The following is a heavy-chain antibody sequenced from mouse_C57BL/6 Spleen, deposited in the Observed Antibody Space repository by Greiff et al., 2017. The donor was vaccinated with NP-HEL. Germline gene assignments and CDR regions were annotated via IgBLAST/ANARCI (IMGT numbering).Heavy chain of an antibody. J-gene: IGHJ4*01. CDR2: INPSSGYT. D-gene: IGHD1-1*01. Sequence: VQLQQSGAELAKPGPSVTLSCTASGYTFTSYWMHWVRQRPGQGLEWIGYINPSSGYTKYNQMFTDKATLTADKSSRTAYMQLSSLTYEDSAVYYCARHGSSYAMDYWGQGTSVTVSS. V-gene: IGHV1-7*01. CDR3: ARHGSSYAMDY. CDR1: GYTFTSYW.